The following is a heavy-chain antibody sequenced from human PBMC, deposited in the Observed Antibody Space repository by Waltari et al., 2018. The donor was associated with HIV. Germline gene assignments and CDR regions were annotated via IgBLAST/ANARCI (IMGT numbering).Heavy chain of an antibody. Sequence: QVQLQESGPGLVKPSETLSLTCTVSGGSISSYYWSWIRQPPGKGLEWIGYIYYSGSTNYNPSRKSRVTISVDTSKNQFSLKLTSVTAADTAVYYCARHPCSSTTCYKFDPWGQGTLVTVSS. V-gene: IGHV4-59*08. J-gene: IGHJ5*02. D-gene: IGHD2-2*02. CDR2: IYYSGST. CDR3: ARHPCSSTTCYKFDP. CDR1: GGSISSYY.